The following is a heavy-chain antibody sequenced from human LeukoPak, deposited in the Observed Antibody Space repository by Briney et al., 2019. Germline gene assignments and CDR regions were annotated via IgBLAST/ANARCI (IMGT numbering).Heavy chain of an antibody. J-gene: IGHJ4*02. CDR3: AREGLAAAGHPFDY. CDR1: GDSLTRIT. Sequence: ASVKVSCKVSGDSLTRITVHWVRQAPGQGLEWMGWINTNTGNPTYAQGFTGRFVFSLDTSVSTAYLQISSLKAEDTAVYYCAREGLAAAGHPFDYWGQGTLVTVSS. V-gene: IGHV7-4-1*02. D-gene: IGHD6-13*01. CDR2: INTNTGNP.